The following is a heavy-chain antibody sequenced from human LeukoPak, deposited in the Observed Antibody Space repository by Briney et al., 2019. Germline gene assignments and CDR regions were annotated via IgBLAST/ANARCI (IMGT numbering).Heavy chain of an antibody. V-gene: IGHV3-30*18. Sequence: QPGRSLRLSCAASGFTFSSYGMHWVRQAPGKGLEWVAVISYDGSNKYYADSVKGRFTISRDNSKNTLYLQMNSLRAEDTAVYYCAKELTYSGSFHYWGQGTLVTVSS. CDR2: ISYDGSNK. D-gene: IGHD1-26*01. CDR3: AKELTYSGSFHY. J-gene: IGHJ4*02. CDR1: GFTFSSYG.